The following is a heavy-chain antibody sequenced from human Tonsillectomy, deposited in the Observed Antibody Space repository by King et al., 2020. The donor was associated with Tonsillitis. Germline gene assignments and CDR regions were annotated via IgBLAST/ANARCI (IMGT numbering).Heavy chain of an antibody. J-gene: IGHJ4*02. Sequence: QLQESGPGLVKPSETLSLTCTVSGGSISSSSYYRGWIRQPPGKGLEWFGTILYSGSTHYNPSLKSRVTISVDTSKNQFSLRLSSVTAADTAVYYCATGRYTYGYEWGAVYWGQGTLVTVSS. D-gene: IGHD5-18*01. CDR2: ILYSGST. CDR3: ATGRYTYGYEWGAVY. CDR1: GGSISSSSYY. V-gene: IGHV4-39*01.